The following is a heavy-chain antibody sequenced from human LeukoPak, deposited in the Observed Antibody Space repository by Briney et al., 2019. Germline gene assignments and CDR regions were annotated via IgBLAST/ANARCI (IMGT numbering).Heavy chain of an antibody. CDR3: ARDQVVIVPPAIERHYYYYGMDA. V-gene: IGHV4-59*01. CDR2: IYYSGST. D-gene: IGHD2-2*01. J-gene: IGHJ6*02. Sequence: PSETLSLTCTVSGGSISSDYWSWIRQPPGKGLEWMGYIYYSGSTNYNPSLKSRVTLSVDTSKTQFSLKLSSVTAADTAASYCARDQVVIVPPAIERHYYYYGMDAWGQGTTVTVSS. CDR1: GGSISSDY.